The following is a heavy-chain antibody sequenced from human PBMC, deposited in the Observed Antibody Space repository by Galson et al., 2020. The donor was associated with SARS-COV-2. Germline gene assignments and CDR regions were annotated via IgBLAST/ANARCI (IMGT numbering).Heavy chain of an antibody. CDR3: ARGEDDSSASYYQFDC. J-gene: IGHJ4*02. D-gene: IGHD3-22*01. CDR1: GGSISRGGYS. Sequence: TLSLTCAVSGGSISRGGYSWRWIRQPAGKGLEWIGYIYNSGGPLYNPSLKSRVSISVDTSKNQFSLKLSSVTAADTAVYYCARGEDDSSASYYQFDCWGQGTLVTVSS. V-gene: IGHV4-30-4*07. CDR2: IYNSGGP.